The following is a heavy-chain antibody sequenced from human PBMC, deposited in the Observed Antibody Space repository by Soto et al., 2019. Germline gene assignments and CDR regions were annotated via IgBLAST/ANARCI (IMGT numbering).Heavy chain of an antibody. CDR1: GGSFSSGSYY. CDR3: ATPWGASDY. V-gene: IGHV4-61*01. CDR2: IYYSGST. D-gene: IGHD3-16*01. Sequence: QVQLQESGPGLVKPSETLSLTCTVSGGSFSSGSYYWSWIRQPPGKGLEWIGYIYYSGSTNYNPSLKSRVTISVDTSKNQFSLKLSSVTAADTAVYYCATPWGASDYWGQGTLVTVSS. J-gene: IGHJ4*02.